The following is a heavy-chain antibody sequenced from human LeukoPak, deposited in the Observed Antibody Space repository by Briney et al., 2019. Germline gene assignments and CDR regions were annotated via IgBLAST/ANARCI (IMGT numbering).Heavy chain of an antibody. V-gene: IGHV4-4*07. CDR2: IYTSGST. CDR3: ARGYSSGYYMGEGAFDI. D-gene: IGHD3-22*01. CDR1: GGSISSYY. J-gene: IGHJ3*02. Sequence: SETLSLTCTVSGGSISSYYWSWIRQPAGKVLEWIGRIYTSGSTNYNPSLKSRVTMSVDTSKNQFSLKLSSVTAADTAVYYCARGYSSGYYMGEGAFDIWGQGTMVTVSS.